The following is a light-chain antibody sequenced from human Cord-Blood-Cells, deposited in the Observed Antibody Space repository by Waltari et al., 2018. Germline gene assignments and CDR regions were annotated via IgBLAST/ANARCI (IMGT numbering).Light chain of an antibody. CDR1: ALPKQY. CDR2: KDS. Sequence: SYELTQPPSVSVSPGQTARITCSGDALPKQYAYWYQQKPGQAPVLVIYKDSERPSGIPERFSGSSSGTIVTLTISGVQAEDEADYYCQSADSSGTYPVFGTGTKVTVL. J-gene: IGLJ1*01. V-gene: IGLV3-25*02. CDR3: QSADSSGTYPV.